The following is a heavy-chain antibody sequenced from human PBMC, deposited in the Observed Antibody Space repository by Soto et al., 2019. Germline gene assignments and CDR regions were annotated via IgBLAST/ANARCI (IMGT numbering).Heavy chain of an antibody. Sequence: EVQLVESGGGLVKPGGSLRLSCAASGFTFSSYSMNWVRQAPGKGLEWVSSISSSSSYIYYADSVKGRFTISRDNAKNSLYLQTNSLRAEDTAVYYCARPNSYYDSSGYYGYWGQGTLVTVSS. CDR3: ARPNSYYDSSGYYGY. J-gene: IGHJ4*02. V-gene: IGHV3-21*01. D-gene: IGHD3-22*01. CDR1: GFTFSSYS. CDR2: ISSSSSYI.